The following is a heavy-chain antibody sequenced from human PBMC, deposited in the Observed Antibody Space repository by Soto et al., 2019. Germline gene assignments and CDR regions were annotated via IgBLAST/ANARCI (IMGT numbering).Heavy chain of an antibody. J-gene: IGHJ4*02. CDR3: TTDRFSVSPD. Sequence: PGGSLRLSCAASGFIFSNAWMNWGRQAPGKGLEWVGRIKSKTDGGTTGYAAPVKGRFTISRDDSKNTLYLQMNSLKSEDTAVYYCTTDRFSVSPDWGLGTLVTVSS. CDR2: IKSKTDGGTT. V-gene: IGHV3-15*01. D-gene: IGHD3-3*01. CDR1: GFIFSNAW.